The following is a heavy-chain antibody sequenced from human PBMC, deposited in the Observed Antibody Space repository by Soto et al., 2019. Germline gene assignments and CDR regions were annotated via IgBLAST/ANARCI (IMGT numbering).Heavy chain of an antibody. V-gene: IGHV4-31*03. Sequence: QVQLQESGPGLVKPSQTLSLTCTVSGGSISSGGYYWSWIRQHPGKGLEWIGYIYYSGSTYYNPSLKSRVTISVDTSKNQFSLKLSSVTAADTAVYYCATKRDSDYGDYGTDRGYYYMDVWGKGTTVTVSS. CDR1: GGSISSGGYY. CDR2: IYYSGST. D-gene: IGHD4-17*01. CDR3: ATKRDSDYGDYGTDRGYYYMDV. J-gene: IGHJ6*03.